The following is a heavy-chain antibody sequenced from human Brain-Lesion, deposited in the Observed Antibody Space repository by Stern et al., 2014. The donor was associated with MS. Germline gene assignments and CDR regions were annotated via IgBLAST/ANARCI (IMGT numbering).Heavy chain of an antibody. Sequence: VQLVESGPGLVKPSQTLSLPCTVSGGAVSSGDRYWSWMRQHPEKGLEWIGYISYSGNTYYNPSLESRVTISMDRSKNQFSLKLRSVTAADTAVYYCARVTEFLRFFYPDYWGQGIRVTVSS. CDR3: ARVTEFLRFFYPDY. CDR1: GGAVSSGDRY. J-gene: IGHJ4*02. CDR2: ISYSGNT. V-gene: IGHV4-31*03. D-gene: IGHD3-3*01.